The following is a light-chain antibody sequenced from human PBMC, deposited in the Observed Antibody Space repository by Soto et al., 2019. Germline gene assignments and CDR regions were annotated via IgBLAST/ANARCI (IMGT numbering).Light chain of an antibody. J-gene: IGKJ1*01. CDR1: QSVSSN. CDR3: QQYNKWRT. CDR2: GAS. V-gene: IGKV3-15*01. Sequence: EIVMTQPPATLSVSPGERATLSCRASQSVSSNLAWYQQKPGQAPRLLIYGASTRATGIPARFSGSGSGTEFTLTISSLQSEDFAVYYCQQYNKWRTFGQGTKVDI.